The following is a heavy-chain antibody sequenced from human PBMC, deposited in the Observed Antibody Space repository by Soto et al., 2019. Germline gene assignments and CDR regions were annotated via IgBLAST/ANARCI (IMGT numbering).Heavy chain of an antibody. CDR1: GGSVSDYD. J-gene: IGHJ3*02. Sequence: QMQLEESGPGLVKPSETLSLTCSVSGGSVSDYDWHWIRQSPGKGLEWIGDLSSSGATSYSPPLKSGVTISLDSSKKQLPLKMTSVTAADAALYYCASNIWNDAADRDGTLNIWGQGTQVPVSS. V-gene: IGHV4-59*08. CDR3: ASNIWNDAADRDGTLNI. CDR2: LSSSGAT. D-gene: IGHD1-1*01.